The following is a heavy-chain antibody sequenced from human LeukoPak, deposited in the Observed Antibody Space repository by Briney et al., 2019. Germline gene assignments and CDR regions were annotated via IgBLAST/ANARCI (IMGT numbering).Heavy chain of an antibody. CDR3: AKVFSIAVAGWLDY. V-gene: IGHV3-21*04. J-gene: IGHJ4*02. Sequence: GGSLRLSCAASGFTFSSYSMNWVRQAPGKGLEWVSSISSSSSYIYYADSVKGRFTISRDNSKNTLYLQMNSLRADDTAAYFCAKVFSIAVAGWLDYWGQGTLVTVSS. D-gene: IGHD6-19*01. CDR2: ISSSSSYI. CDR1: GFTFSSYS.